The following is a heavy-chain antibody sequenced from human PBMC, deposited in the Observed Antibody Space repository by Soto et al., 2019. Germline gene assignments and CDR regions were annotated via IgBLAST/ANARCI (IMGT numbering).Heavy chain of an antibody. CDR2: IYYSGST. CDR1: GGSVSSGSYY. V-gene: IGHV4-61*01. J-gene: IGHJ5*02. CDR3: ARDLGGSYYFWFDP. D-gene: IGHD1-26*01. Sequence: PSETLSLTCTVSGGSVSSGSYYWSWIRQPPGKGLEWIGYIYYSGSTNYNPSLKSRVTISVDTSKNQFSLKLSSVTAADTAAYYCARDLGGSYYFWFDPWGQGTLVTVSS.